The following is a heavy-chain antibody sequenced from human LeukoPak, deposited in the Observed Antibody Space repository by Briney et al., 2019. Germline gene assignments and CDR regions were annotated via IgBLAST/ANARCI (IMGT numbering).Heavy chain of an antibody. CDR1: GFTFSSYW. J-gene: IGHJ6*02. Sequence: QPGGSLRLSCAASGFTFSSYWMHWVRQAPGKGLVWVSRINNDGSSTSYADSVKGRFTISRDNAKNTLYLQMNSLRAEDTAVYYCARDLVTTLHSYYYGMDVWGQGTTVTVSS. CDR3: ARDLVTTLHSYYYGMDV. CDR2: INNDGSST. D-gene: IGHD4-17*01. V-gene: IGHV3-74*01.